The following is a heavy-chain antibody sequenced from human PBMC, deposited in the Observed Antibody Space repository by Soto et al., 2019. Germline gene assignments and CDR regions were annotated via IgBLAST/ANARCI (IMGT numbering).Heavy chain of an antibody. Sequence: PGGSLRLSCAASGVTFSGDGMHCCRRAPAKEREGVGGVSNGGRNKHYADSLRSRFTVSRDNSKNTLYLQMNSLRAEDTAVYYCASTARSYGDNRYFDYWGQGPL. CDR2: VSNGGRNK. V-gene: IGHV3-30*03. D-gene: IGHD1-26*01. CDR3: ASTARSYGDNRYFDY. J-gene: IGHJ4*02. CDR1: GVTFSGDG.